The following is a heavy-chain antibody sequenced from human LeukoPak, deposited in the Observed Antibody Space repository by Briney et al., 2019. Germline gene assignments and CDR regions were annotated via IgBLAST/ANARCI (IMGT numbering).Heavy chain of an antibody. CDR3: ARVGCTSTSCLAN. CDR1: GLTFSSYW. J-gene: IGHJ4*02. V-gene: IGHV3-7*01. D-gene: IGHD2-2*01. CDR2: IKQDGSEK. Sequence: GGSLRLSCAVSGLTFSSYWMTWVRQAPGKGLELVANIKQDGSEKYYVDSVKGRFTISRDNAKNSLYLQMSSVRAEDTAVYYCARVGCTSTSCLANWGQGTLVSVSS.